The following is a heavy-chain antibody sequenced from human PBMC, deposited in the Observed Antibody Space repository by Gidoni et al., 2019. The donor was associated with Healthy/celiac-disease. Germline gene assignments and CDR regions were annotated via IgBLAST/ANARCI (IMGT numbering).Heavy chain of an antibody. CDR1: GYPFTSSG. J-gene: IGHJ4*02. D-gene: IGHD3-10*01. V-gene: IGHV1-18*01. CDR3: ARVLRDYYGSGSYYDY. CDR2: ISAYNGNT. Sequence: QVQLVQSGAEVKKPGASVKVSCKASGYPFTSSGIRWVRQAPGQGLEWMGWISAYNGNTNYAQKLQGRVTMTTDTSTSTAYMELRSLRSDDTAVYYCARVLRDYYGSGSYYDYWGQGTLVTVSS.